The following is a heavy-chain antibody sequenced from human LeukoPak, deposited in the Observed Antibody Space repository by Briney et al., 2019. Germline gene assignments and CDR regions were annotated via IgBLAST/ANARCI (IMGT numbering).Heavy chain of an antibody. CDR3: ARGANNWNYVDY. V-gene: IGHV4-59*01. D-gene: IGHD1-20*01. J-gene: IGHJ4*02. Sequence: SETLSLTCTVSGGSISSYCWSWIRQPPGKGLEWIAYMYDSESTNYNPSLKTRVAMSVDTSKNQFSLKLSSVTAADTAVYYCARGANNWNYVDYWGQGTLVTVSS. CDR2: MYDSEST. CDR1: GGSISSYC.